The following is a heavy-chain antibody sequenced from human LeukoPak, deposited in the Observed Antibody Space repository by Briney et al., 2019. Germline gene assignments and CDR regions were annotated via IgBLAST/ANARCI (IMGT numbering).Heavy chain of an antibody. CDR2: INHNGNVN. D-gene: IGHD3-16*01. V-gene: IGHV3-7*03. CDR3: ARGGGLDV. J-gene: IGHJ6*02. CDR1: GFTFSSYC. Sequence: GGSLRLSCAACGFTFSSYCMNWARQAPGKGQEWVASINHNGNVNYYVDSVKGRFTISRDNAKNSLYLQMSNLRAEDTAVYFCARGGGLDVWGQGATVTVSS.